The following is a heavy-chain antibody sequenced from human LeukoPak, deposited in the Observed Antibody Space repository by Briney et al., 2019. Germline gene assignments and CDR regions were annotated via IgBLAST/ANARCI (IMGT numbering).Heavy chain of an antibody. CDR1: GYTFTNNY. V-gene: IGHV1-46*01. J-gene: IGHJ4*02. Sequence: ASVKVSCKASGYTFTNNYLHWVRQAPGQGLEWMGMIYPRDGSSSYAQNFQGRVTVTRDTSTTTVHMELRGLRSEDTAVYYCARDQEGFDYWGQGTVVAVSS. CDR2: IYPRDGSS. CDR3: ARDQEGFDY.